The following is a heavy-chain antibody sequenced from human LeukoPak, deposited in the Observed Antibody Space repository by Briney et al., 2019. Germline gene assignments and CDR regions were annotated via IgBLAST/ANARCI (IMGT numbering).Heavy chain of an antibody. J-gene: IGHJ3*01. CDR3: ARWGGTLNAFDV. D-gene: IGHD1-26*01. CDR2: THYSGNT. CDR1: DDSISSYY. Sequence: SETLSLTCSVSDDSISSYYWNWIRQPPGKPLEWIGYTHYSGNTNYNPSLKSRVTTLVDMSKNQFSLKLSSVTAADTAVYYCARWGGTLNAFDVWGQGTLVTVSS. V-gene: IGHV4-59*08.